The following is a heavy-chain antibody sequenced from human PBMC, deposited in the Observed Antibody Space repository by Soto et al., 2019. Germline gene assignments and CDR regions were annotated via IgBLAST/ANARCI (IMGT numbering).Heavy chain of an antibody. V-gene: IGHV4-39*01. J-gene: IGHJ4*02. CDR2: IYYSGST. D-gene: IGHD4-4*01. CDR3: ARHFQSLRFDRNYVSNVPDY. CDR1: GGSISSSSYY. Sequence: QLQLQESGPGLVKPSETLSLTCTVSGGSISSSSYYWGWIRQPPGKGLEWIGSIYYSGSTYYNPSLKSRVTISVDTSKNQFSLKLSSVTAADTAVYYCARHFQSLRFDRNYVSNVPDYWGQGTLVTVSS.